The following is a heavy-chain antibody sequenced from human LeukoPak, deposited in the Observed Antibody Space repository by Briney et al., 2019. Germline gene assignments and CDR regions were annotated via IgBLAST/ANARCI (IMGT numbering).Heavy chain of an antibody. V-gene: IGHV4-34*01. J-gene: IGHJ4*02. CDR2: INHSGST. D-gene: IGHD6-19*01. CDR1: GGSFSGYY. CDR3: ARDEGSSGWYRLDY. Sequence: SETLSLTCAVYGGSFSGYYWSWLRQPPGKGLERIGEINHSGSTNYNPSLKSRVTISVDTSKNQFSLKLSSVTAADTAVYYCARDEGSSGWYRLDYWGQGTLVTVSS.